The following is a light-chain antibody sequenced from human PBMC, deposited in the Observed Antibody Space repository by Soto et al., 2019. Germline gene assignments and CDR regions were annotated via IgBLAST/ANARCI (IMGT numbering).Light chain of an antibody. V-gene: IGKV1-5*03. J-gene: IGKJ1*01. CDR3: QQYNNYGSWT. Sequence: DIQMTQSPSTLSASVGDRVTITCRASQSISGWLAWYQQKPGKAPKLPIYKASSLGSGVPSRFSGSGSGTEFTLTISSLQPDDFATFYCQQYNNYGSWTFGQGTKVDIK. CDR1: QSISGW. CDR2: KAS.